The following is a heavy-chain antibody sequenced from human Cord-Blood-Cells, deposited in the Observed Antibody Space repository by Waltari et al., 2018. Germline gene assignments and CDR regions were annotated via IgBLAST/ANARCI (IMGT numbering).Heavy chain of an antibody. CDR3: ARAIAAAGSGWGY. V-gene: IGHV1-69*01. CDR2: IIPIFGTE. Sequence: QVQLVQSGAEVKKPGSSVKLSCKASRVTFSSYAISRVRQAPGQALEWMGVIIPIFGTENYAQKFQGRVTITADESTSTAYMELSSLRSEDTAVYYCARAIAAAGSGWGYWGQGTLVTVSS. D-gene: IGHD6-13*01. CDR1: RVTFSSYA. J-gene: IGHJ4*02.